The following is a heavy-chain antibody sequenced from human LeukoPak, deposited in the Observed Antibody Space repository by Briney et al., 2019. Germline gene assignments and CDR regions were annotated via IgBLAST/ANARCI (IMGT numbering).Heavy chain of an antibody. CDR2: TYYRSKWYN. D-gene: IGHD1-26*01. V-gene: IGHV6-1*01. CDR3: ARGNYYAREGAFDI. CDR1: GDSVSSDSAA. Sequence: SQTLSLTFAISGDSVSSDSAAWNWITQSPSRGVEWLVSTYYRSKWYNDYAVSMKSRITINPGPSKHQFSLQLNSVTPEDTAVYYCARGNYYAREGAFDIWGQGTMVTVSS. J-gene: IGHJ3*02.